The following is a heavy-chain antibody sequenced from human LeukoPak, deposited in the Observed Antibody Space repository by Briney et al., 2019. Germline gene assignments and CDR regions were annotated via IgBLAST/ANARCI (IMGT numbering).Heavy chain of an antibody. D-gene: IGHD6-19*01. CDR1: GGSISSYY. CDR2: MHDSGTT. CDR3: VRRYNSGWGSFDY. Sequence: SETLSLTCTVSGGSISSYYWNWIRQPPGKGLEWIAYMHDSGTTKYNPSLKSRVTISVDTSKNHFSLKLNSVTAADTAVYFCVRRYNSGWGSFDYWGPGILVTVSS. J-gene: IGHJ4*02. V-gene: IGHV4-59*08.